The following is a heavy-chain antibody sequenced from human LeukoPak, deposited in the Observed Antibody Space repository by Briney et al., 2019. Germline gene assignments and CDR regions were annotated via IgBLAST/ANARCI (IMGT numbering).Heavy chain of an antibody. CDR1: GFSFSIYS. Sequence: PGGSLRLSCAASGFSFSIYSLNWVRQAPGKGLEWVSYISHTGSTMSYADSVKGRFTISRDNAKNSLYLQMNSLRAEDTAVYYCAIPPLSGTGSSRSLAGIDVWGQGTTVTV. CDR3: AIPPLSGTGSSRSLAGIDV. D-gene: IGHD3-10*01. J-gene: IGHJ6*02. CDR2: ISHTGSTM. V-gene: IGHV3-48*04.